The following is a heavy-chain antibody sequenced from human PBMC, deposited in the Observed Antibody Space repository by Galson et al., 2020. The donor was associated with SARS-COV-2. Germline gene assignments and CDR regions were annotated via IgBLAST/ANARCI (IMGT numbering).Heavy chain of an antibody. D-gene: IGHD2-2*01. CDR3: LSYSSTRQNY. CDR1: GFIFSDYA. J-gene: IGHJ4*02. Sequence: GGSLRLSCSASGFIFSDYAMHWVRQAPGTGLEYVSAISSNGATSFYADSVNGRFTMSRDNSKNMFYLQMTALRLEDTAFYYCLSYSSTRQNYGGQGTLVTVSS. V-gene: IGHV3-64D*06. CDR2: ISSNGATS.